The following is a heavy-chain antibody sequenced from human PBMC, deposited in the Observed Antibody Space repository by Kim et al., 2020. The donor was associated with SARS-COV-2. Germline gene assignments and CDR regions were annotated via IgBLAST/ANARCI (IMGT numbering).Heavy chain of an antibody. D-gene: IGHD6-6*01. V-gene: IGHV5-51*01. J-gene: IGHJ3*02. CDR3: ARHRGGSSSYAFDI. Sequence: GESLKISCKGSGYNFTTYWIAWVRQVPGRGLEGMGIIYPGDSDTRYSPSFQGQVTISADKSTSTAYLQWSTLKASDTAMYYCARHRGGSSSYAFDIWGQG. CDR1: GYNFTTYW. CDR2: IYPGDSDT.